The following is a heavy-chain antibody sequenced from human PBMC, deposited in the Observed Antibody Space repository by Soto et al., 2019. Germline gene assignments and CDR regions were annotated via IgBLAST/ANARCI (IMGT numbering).Heavy chain of an antibody. CDR2: ISPHNFNT. D-gene: IGHD3-9*01. CDR1: GYTFTHFY. CDR3: ARDEGGYDILTGYYKAHHFDY. V-gene: IGHV1-18*01. Sequence: QVHLEQSGAEVKKPGDSVKVSCKASGYTFTHFYITWVRQAPGQGLEWMGAISPHNFNTNFAQKFQGRVTLTTDTSTNTAYMELRSLTSDDTAVYYCARDEGGYDILTGYYKAHHFDYCGQGGLVTVSS. J-gene: IGHJ4*02.